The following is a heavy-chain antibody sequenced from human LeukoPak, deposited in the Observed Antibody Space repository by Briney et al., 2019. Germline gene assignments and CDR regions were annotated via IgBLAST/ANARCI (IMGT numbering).Heavy chain of an antibody. J-gene: IGHJ6*03. V-gene: IGHV4-34*01. Sequence: SETLSLTCTVSGGSISSYYWSWIRQPPGKGLEWIGEINHSGSTNYNPSLKSRVTISVDTSKNQFSLKLSSVTAADTAVYYCARARTTYYYYYMDVWGKGTTVTVSS. CDR3: ARARTTYYYYYMDV. CDR2: INHSGST. CDR1: GGSISSYY. D-gene: IGHD1-1*01.